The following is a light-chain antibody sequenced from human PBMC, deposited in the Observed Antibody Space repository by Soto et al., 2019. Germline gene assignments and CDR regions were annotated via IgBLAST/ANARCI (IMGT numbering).Light chain of an antibody. J-gene: IGKJ5*01. V-gene: IGKV3D-20*01. CDR1: QSISNY. CDR3: QQSGSSPIT. CDR2: DAS. Sequence: EIVLTQSPVTLSLSPRERATLSCRASQSISNYLTWYQQKPGLAPRLIIYDASTRATGIPDRFSGSGSGTDFTLTISRLEPEDFAVYYCQQSGSSPITFGQGARLEIK.